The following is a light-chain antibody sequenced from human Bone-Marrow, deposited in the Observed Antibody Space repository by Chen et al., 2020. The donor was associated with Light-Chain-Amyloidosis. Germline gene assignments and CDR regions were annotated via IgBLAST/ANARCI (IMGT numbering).Light chain of an antibody. Sequence: QSALTQPASVSGSPGQSITISCTGTSSDVGSYNYVAWYQHHPDRAPKLIIYEGDNRPRGGSNRFSGAKSGKTAALTISGLPPEDEADYYCSSHAGSSTLVFGGGTKVTVL. CDR2: EGD. CDR1: SSDVGSYNY. V-gene: IGLV2-14*01. J-gene: IGLJ2*01. CDR3: SSHAGSSTLV.